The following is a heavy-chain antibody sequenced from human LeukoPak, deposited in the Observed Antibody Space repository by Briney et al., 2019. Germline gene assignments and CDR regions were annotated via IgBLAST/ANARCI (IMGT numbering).Heavy chain of an antibody. Sequence: LRLACAASGFTFSSYEMNWVRQPPGKGLEWIGEINHSGSTNYNPSLKSRVSISVDSSKNQFSLKVSSVTAADTAVYYCARGSDTAAGLYWGQGTLVTVSS. V-gene: IGHV4-34*01. CDR2: INHSGST. CDR1: GFTFSSYE. D-gene: IGHD6-13*01. J-gene: IGHJ4*02. CDR3: ARGSDTAAGLY.